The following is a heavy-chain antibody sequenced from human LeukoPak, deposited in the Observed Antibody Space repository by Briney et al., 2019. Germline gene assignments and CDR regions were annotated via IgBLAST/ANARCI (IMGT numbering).Heavy chain of an antibody. V-gene: IGHV3-30*18. CDR2: ISYDGSNK. Sequence: PGRSLRLSCAASEFTFSSYGMHWVRQAPGKGLEWVAVISYDGSNKNYADSVKGRFTISRDNSKNTLYLQMNSLRAEDTAVYYCAKGKVVGWDLLGQGYYFDYWGQGTLVTVSS. CDR3: AKGKVVGWDLLGQGYYFDY. J-gene: IGHJ4*02. CDR1: EFTFSSYG. D-gene: IGHD1-26*01.